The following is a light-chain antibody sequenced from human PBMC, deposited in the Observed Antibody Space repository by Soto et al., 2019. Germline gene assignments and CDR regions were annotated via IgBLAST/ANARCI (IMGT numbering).Light chain of an antibody. V-gene: IGKV1-9*01. CDR1: QDISNY. Sequence: QLTQSPSSLSASVGDRVTVTCRASQDISNYLAWYQQSPGRAPELLIYLASTLESGVPSRLSGSGSGTDFTLTISSLQPEDFATYYCQQLESDPPWTFGQGTRVEIK. CDR2: LAS. CDR3: QQLESDPPWT. J-gene: IGKJ1*01.